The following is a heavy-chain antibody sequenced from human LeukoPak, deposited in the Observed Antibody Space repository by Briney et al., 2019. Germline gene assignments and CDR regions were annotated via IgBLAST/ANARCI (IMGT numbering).Heavy chain of an antibody. J-gene: IGHJ5*02. CDR3: ARHGWAYYNSSGYLTP. CDR2: IHYSGST. V-gene: IGHV4-59*08. Sequence: KASETLSLTCTVSGDSLSSYYLSWIRQPPGKGLEWIGYIHYSGSTNYNPSLKSRVTISVDTSKNQFSLKLSSVTAADTAVYYCARHGWAYYNSSGYLTPWGQGTLVTVSS. CDR1: GDSLSSYY. D-gene: IGHD3-22*01.